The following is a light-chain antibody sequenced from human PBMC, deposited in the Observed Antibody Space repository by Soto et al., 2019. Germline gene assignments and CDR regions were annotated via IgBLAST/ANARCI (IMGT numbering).Light chain of an antibody. J-gene: IGKJ1*01. CDR2: GAS. V-gene: IGKV3-20*01. CDR1: QSVPNSY. CDR3: QQYGSSPKT. Sequence: EIVMTQSPATLSVSPGERATLSCRASQSVPNSYLAWYQQRPGQAPRLLIYGASSRATGIPVRFSGSGSGTDFTLTINRLEPEDFAVYYCQQYGSSPKTFGQGTKVDNK.